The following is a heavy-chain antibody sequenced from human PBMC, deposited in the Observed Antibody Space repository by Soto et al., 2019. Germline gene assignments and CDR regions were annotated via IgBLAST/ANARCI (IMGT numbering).Heavy chain of an antibody. CDR2: VTGTGGNT. Sequence: QPGGSLRLSCAGSGFTLSTYGMTWVRQAPGKGLEWVSAVTGTGGNTYYVDSVKGRFTSSRDNSKNMLYLQMNSVRVEDTAVYYCARIRGYWYGLDVWGQGTTVTVSS. V-gene: IGHV3-23*01. CDR1: GFTLSTYG. J-gene: IGHJ6*02. CDR3: ARIRGYWYGLDV.